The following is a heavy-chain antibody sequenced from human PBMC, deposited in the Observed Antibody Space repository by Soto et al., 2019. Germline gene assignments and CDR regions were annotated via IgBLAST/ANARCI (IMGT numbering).Heavy chain of an antibody. D-gene: IGHD2-15*01. CDR1: GYSFTSYW. J-gene: IGHJ6*02. CDR2: IYPVDSDT. Sequence: PGECLKSSCKDSGYSFTSYWIGWVRQMPGKGLEWMGIIYPVDSDTRYSPSFQGQVTISADKSISTAYLQWSSLKASDTAMYYCARPRYPGRGYYGVDVWGQGTTVTVSS. V-gene: IGHV5-51*01. CDR3: ARPRYPGRGYYGVDV.